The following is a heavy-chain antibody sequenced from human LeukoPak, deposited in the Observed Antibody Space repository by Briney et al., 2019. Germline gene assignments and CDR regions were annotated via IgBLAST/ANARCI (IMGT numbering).Heavy chain of an antibody. D-gene: IGHD3-22*01. CDR1: GFTFSSYG. V-gene: IGHV3-23*01. Sequence: PGGSLRLSCAASGFTFSSYGMSWVRQAPGKGLEWVSAISGSGGSTYYADSVKGRFTICRDNSKNTLYLQMNSLRAEDTAVYYCAKDAPPAYDSSGYFDYFDYWGQGTLVTVSS. CDR2: ISGSGGST. CDR3: AKDAPPAYDSSGYFDYFDY. J-gene: IGHJ4*02.